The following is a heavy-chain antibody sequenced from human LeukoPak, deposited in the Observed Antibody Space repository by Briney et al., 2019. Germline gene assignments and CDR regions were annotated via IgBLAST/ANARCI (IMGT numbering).Heavy chain of an antibody. D-gene: IGHD2-2*01. CDR1: GFTFSSYW. CDR3: ARVPAAIALGWFDP. J-gene: IGHJ5*02. Sequence: PGGSLRFSCAASGFTFSSYWMSWVRQAPGKGLEWVANIKQDGSEKYYVDSVKGRFTISRDNAKNSLYLQMNSLRAEDTAVYYCARVPAAIALGWFDPWGQGTLVTVSS. CDR2: IKQDGSEK. V-gene: IGHV3-7*01.